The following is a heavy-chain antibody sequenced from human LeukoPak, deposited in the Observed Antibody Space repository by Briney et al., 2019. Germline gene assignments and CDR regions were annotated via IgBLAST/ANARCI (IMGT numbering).Heavy chain of an antibody. J-gene: IGHJ4*02. CDR3: ARETAAAGVGY. CDR1: GGSFSGYY. D-gene: IGHD6-13*01. CDR2: INHSGST. V-gene: IGHV4-34*01. Sequence: SETLSLTCAVYGGSFSGYYWSGIRQPPGKGLEWIGEINHSGSTNYNPSLKGRVTISVDTSKNQFSLKLSSVTAADTAVYYCARETAAAGVGYWGQGTLVTVSS.